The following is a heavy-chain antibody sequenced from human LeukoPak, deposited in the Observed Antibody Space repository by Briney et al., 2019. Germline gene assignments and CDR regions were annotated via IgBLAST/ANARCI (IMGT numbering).Heavy chain of an antibody. CDR1: GGTFSSYA. CDR3: ARASVGTAVGNFDY. V-gene: IGHV1-69*04. J-gene: IGHJ4*02. CDR2: IIPILGIA. Sequence: SVKVSCKASGGTFSSYAISWVRQAPGQGLEWMGRIIPILGIANYAQKFQGRVTITADKSTSTAYMELSSLRSEDTAVYYCARASVGTAVGNFDYWGQGTLVTVSS. D-gene: IGHD5-18*01.